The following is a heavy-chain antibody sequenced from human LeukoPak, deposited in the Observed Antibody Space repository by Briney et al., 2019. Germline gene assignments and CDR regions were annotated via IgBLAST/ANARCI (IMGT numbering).Heavy chain of an antibody. J-gene: IGHJ6*02. D-gene: IGHD2-15*01. CDR2: ISYDGSNK. Sequence: GGSLRLSCAASGFTFSSYGMHWVRQAPGKGLEWVAVISYDGSNKYYADSVKGRFTISRDNSKNTLYLQMNSLRAEDTAVYYCAKKNFGYCSGGSCYGDYGMDVWSQGTTVTVSS. V-gene: IGHV3-30*18. CDR1: GFTFSSYG. CDR3: AKKNFGYCSGGSCYGDYGMDV.